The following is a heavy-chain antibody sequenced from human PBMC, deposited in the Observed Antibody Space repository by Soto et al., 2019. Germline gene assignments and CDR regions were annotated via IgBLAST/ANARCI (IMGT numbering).Heavy chain of an antibody. CDR1: GFSLSPSGAA. V-gene: IGHV2-5*02. J-gene: IGHJ5*02. CDR3: AHRATMTIFGLIIDNGIWFDP. Sequence: QINLIESGPTLVKPTQTLTLTCTFSGFSLSPSGAAVGLVRQPPGRALEWLALIYWDGDKRYNASLGNRLTITKDTSMNQVVLTLTNVDPADTATYYCAHRATMTIFGLIIDNGIWFDPWGQGTRVIVSS. CDR2: IYWDGDK. D-gene: IGHD3-3*01.